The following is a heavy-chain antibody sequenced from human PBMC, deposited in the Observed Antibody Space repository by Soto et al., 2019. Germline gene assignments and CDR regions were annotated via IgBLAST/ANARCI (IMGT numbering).Heavy chain of an antibody. V-gene: IGHV4-4*07. D-gene: IGHD5-12*01. CDR3: ARDNHGYSGYDSSGRFDP. CDR2: IYTSGST. CDR1: GGSISSYY. J-gene: IGHJ5*02. Sequence: LSLPCTVSGGSISSYYWSWIRQPAGKGLEWIGRIYTSGSTNYNPSLKSRVTMSVDTSKNQFSLKLSSVTAADTAVYYCARDNHGYSGYDSSGRFDPWGQGTLVTVSS.